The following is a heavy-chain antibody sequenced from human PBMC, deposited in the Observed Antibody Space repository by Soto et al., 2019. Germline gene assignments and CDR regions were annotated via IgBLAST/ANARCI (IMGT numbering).Heavy chain of an antibody. V-gene: IGHV6-1*01. J-gene: IGHJ6*02. Sequence: PSQTLSLTCAISGDSVSSNGAAWDWIRQSPSRGLQWLGRTYYRSKWNNDYAVSVKSRITISPDTSMDQFSLQLNSVTPEDTAVYYCSRGHAGTMDVWGQGTKVTAP. CDR2: TYYRSKWNN. CDR3: SRGHAGTMDV. CDR1: GDSVSSNGAA. D-gene: IGHD1-1*01.